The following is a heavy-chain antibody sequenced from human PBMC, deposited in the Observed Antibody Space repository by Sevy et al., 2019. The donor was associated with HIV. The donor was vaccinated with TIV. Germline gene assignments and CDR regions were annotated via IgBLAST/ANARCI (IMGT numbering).Heavy chain of an antibody. CDR2: IYPGESAT. J-gene: IGHJ4*02. CDR1: GYSFTNYW. CDR3: ARRVRDGYNVFDY. V-gene: IGHV5-51*01. Sequence: GESLKISCKGSGYSFTNYWIGWVRQMPGKGLEWMGIIYPGESATRHSLSFQGQVTISVDKSISTAYLQWSSLKASDTAMYYCARRVRDGYNVFDYWGQGTLVTVSS. D-gene: IGHD5-12*01.